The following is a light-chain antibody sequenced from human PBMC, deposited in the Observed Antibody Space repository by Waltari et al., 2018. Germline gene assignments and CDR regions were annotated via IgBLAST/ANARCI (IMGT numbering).Light chain of an antibody. J-gene: IGKJ4*01. CDR1: QSILPSDGKTH. CDR2: EVS. V-gene: IGKV2D-29*01. CDR3: MQSIQFPLT. Sequence: DVVMTQTPLALSVTPGQPASIPCKFSQSILPSDGKTHLYWYLQKPGQPPQLLIYEVSNRFSGVPDRFSGSGSGTDFTLKISRVEAEDVGLYYCMQSIQFPLTFGGGTKVEIK.